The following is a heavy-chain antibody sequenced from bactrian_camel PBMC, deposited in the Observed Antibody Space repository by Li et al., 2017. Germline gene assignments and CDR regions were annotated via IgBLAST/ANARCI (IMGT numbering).Heavy chain of an antibody. CDR3: AADTELLSACSGGNPYQYNY. CDR1: GDTFSTLA. D-gene: IGHD7*01. V-gene: IGHV3S55*01. Sequence: HVQLVESGGGSVQAGDSLTLSCAVSGDTFSTLAFGWFRQSPGNERDGVASIGSDGKTRYLDSLKGRFTISRDNAKNTLNLQMNSLQPEDSAMYYCAADTELLSACSGGNPYQYNYWGQGTQVTVS. CDR2: IGSDGKT. J-gene: IGHJ4*01.